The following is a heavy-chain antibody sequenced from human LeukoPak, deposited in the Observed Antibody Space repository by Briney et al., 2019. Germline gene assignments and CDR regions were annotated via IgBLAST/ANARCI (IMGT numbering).Heavy chain of an antibody. CDR3: ARAPQRALGAFDI. J-gene: IGHJ3*02. V-gene: IGHV1-2*02. Sequence: AASVKVSCKASGYIFTGYYMHWVRQAPGQGLEWMGWINPNSGGTNYAQKFQGRVTMTRDTSISTAYMELSRLRSDDTAVYYCARAPQRALGAFDIWGQGTMVTVSS. CDR2: INPNSGGT. CDR1: GYIFTGYY.